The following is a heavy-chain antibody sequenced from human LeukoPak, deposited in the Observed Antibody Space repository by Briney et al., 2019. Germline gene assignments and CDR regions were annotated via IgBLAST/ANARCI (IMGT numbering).Heavy chain of an antibody. CDR2: INPNSGGT. V-gene: IGHV1-2*02. CDR1: GYTFTGYY. Sequence: ASVKASCKASGYTFTGYYIHWVRQAPGQGLEWMGWINPNSGGTNYAQKFQGRVAMTRGTSISTTYMELSRLRSDDTAVYYCAIGRRGLPFDYWGQGTLVTVSS. J-gene: IGHJ4*02. CDR3: AIGRRGLPFDY. D-gene: IGHD3/OR15-3a*01.